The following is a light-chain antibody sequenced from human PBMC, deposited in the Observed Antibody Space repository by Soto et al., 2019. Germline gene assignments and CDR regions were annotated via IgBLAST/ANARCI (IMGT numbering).Light chain of an antibody. CDR3: CSYTSDSSYV. CDR1: SSDVGLYDY. Sequence: QSVLTQPASVSGSPGQSITISCTGTSSDVGLYDYVSWYQQHPGKAPQLMIYAVSNRPSGVSNRFSASKSGNTGSLFISGLQAEDEADYYCCSYTSDSSYVFGSGTKVTVL. J-gene: IGLJ1*01. V-gene: IGLV2-14*01. CDR2: AVS.